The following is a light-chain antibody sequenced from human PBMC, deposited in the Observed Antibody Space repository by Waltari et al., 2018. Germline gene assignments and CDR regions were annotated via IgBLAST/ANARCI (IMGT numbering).Light chain of an antibody. CDR3: SSFTSSSTSL. V-gene: IGLV2-14*03. CDR2: DVN. CDR1: SSDVGDYNY. J-gene: IGLJ2*01. Sequence: QSALTQPASVSGSPGQSITISCTGTSSDVGDYNYVSWYQQHPGEAPKLMIYDVNKRPSGISKRFSGSKSGNTASLTISGLQAEDEADYYCSSFTSSSTSLIGGGTKLTVL.